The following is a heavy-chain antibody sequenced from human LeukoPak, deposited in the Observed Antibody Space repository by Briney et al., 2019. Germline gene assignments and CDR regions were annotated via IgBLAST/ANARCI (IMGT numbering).Heavy chain of an antibody. CDR1: GYTFTGYY. CDR2: INPNSGGT. Sequence: GASVKVSCKASGYTFTGYYMHWVRQAPGQGLEWMGWINPNSGGTNYAQKFQGRVTITRNASISTAYMELSSLRSEDTAVYYCARAGARHSGWLRLSYWFDPWGQGTLVTVSS. J-gene: IGHJ5*02. CDR3: ARAGARHSGWLRLSYWFDP. D-gene: IGHD5-12*01. V-gene: IGHV1-2*02.